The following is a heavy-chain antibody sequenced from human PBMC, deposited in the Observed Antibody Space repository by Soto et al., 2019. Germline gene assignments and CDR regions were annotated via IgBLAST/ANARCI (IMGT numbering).Heavy chain of an antibody. Sequence: QVQLVQSGAEVKRPGASVKVSCEASGYTFTTYDINWVRQASGQGLEWMGCVNPSSGNTVYAQKFHGRVTMTRDTSISTAYMELSSLKSDVTAIYYCARASMYIWNDHWGQGTLVTVSS. CDR2: VNPSSGNT. CDR1: GYTFTTYD. J-gene: IGHJ5*02. D-gene: IGHD1-20*01. V-gene: IGHV1-8*01. CDR3: ARASMYIWNDH.